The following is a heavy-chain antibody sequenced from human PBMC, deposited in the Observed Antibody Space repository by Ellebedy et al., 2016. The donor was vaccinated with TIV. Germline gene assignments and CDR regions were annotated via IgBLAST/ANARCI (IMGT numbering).Heavy chain of an antibody. CDR3: ARGRYSSAWYSLDFDY. D-gene: IGHD6-19*01. Sequence: GESLKISXAASGFTFSSYSMNWVRQAPGKGLEWVSCFSSSSSTIFYADSVRGRFTISRDNAKNSLYLQMNSLRAEDTAVYYCARGRYSSAWYSLDFDYWGQGTLVTVSS. J-gene: IGHJ4*02. V-gene: IGHV3-48*01. CDR1: GFTFSSYS. CDR2: FSSSSSTI.